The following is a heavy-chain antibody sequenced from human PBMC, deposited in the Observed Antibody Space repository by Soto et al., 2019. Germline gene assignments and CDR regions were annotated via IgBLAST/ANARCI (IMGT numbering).Heavy chain of an antibody. Sequence: ASVKVSCKASGYTFIRYGITWVRQAPGQRLEWMGWINAGNGNTKYSQKFQGRVTITRDTSASTAYMELSSLRSEDTAVYYCARAPSITIFGVVIGADYYYGMDVWGQGTTVTVSS. CDR1: GYTFIRYG. V-gene: IGHV1-3*01. CDR3: ARAPSITIFGVVIGADYYYGMDV. J-gene: IGHJ6*02. CDR2: INAGNGNT. D-gene: IGHD3-3*01.